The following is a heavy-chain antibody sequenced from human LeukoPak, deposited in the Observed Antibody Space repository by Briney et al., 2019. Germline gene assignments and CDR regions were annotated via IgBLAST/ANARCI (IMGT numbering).Heavy chain of an antibody. Sequence: SVKVSCKASGGTFSSYAISWVRQAPGQGLEWMGGIIPIFGTANYAQKFQGRVTITADESTSTAYMELSSLRSEDTAVYYCARDRLDYYDSSGPSDYWGQGTPVTVSS. CDR3: ARDRLDYYDSSGPSDY. V-gene: IGHV1-69*01. J-gene: IGHJ4*02. CDR1: GGTFSSYA. D-gene: IGHD3-22*01. CDR2: IIPIFGTA.